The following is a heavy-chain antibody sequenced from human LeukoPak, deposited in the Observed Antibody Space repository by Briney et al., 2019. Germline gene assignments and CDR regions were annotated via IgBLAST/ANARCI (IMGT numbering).Heavy chain of an antibody. Sequence: SETLSLTCTVSGGSISSYHWSWIRQPPGKGLEWIGRIYTSGSTNYNPSLKSRVTMSVDTSKNQFSLKLSSVTAADTAVYYCARGTITMVRGVYPYWGQGTLVTVSS. CDR2: IYTSGST. CDR3: ARGTITMVRGVYPY. CDR1: GGSISSYH. D-gene: IGHD3-10*01. J-gene: IGHJ4*02. V-gene: IGHV4-4*07.